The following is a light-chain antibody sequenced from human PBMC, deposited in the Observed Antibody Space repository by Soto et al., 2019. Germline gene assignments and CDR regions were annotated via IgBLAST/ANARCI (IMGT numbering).Light chain of an antibody. V-gene: IGKV3-20*01. J-gene: IGKJ3*01. Sequence: EIVLTQSPGTLSLSPGERATLSCRASQSVSSSYLAWYQQQPGQAPRLLIYGASSRATGIPDRFSGSGSGTDFTLTISRLEPDDFAVYYCQQYGSSPFTFGPGTKVDIK. CDR3: QQYGSSPFT. CDR1: QSVSSSY. CDR2: GAS.